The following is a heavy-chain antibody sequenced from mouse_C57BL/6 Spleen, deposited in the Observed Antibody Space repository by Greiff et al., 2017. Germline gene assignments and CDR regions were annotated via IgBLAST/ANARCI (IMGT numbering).Heavy chain of an antibody. CDR2: ISSGGSYT. D-gene: IGHD2-1*01. V-gene: IGHV5-6*01. Sequence: EVQLVESGGDLVKPGGSLKLSCAASGFTFSSYGMSWVRQTPEKRLEWVATISSGGSYTYYPDSVKGRFTISRDNAKNTLYLQMSSLKSEDAAMYCYARHRWPYYAKDWEDWGQGTTVTVSS. CDR1: GFTFSSYG. CDR3: ARHRWPYYAKDWED. J-gene: IGHJ4*01.